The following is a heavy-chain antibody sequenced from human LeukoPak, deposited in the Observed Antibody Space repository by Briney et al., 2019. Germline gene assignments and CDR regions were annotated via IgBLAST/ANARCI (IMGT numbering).Heavy chain of an antibody. J-gene: IGHJ4*02. Sequence: ASVKVSCKASGYTFTSYAMHWVRQAPGQRLEWMGWINAGNGNTKYSQKFQGRVTMTRNTSISTAYMELSSLRSEDTAVYYCAAYYYDSSGYSPGYWGQGTLVTVSS. V-gene: IGHV1-3*01. D-gene: IGHD3-22*01. CDR3: AAYYYDSSGYSPGY. CDR1: GYTFTSYA. CDR2: INAGNGNT.